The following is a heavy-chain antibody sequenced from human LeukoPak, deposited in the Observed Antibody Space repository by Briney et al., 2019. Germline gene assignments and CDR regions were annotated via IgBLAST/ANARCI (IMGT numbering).Heavy chain of an antibody. CDR1: GYTFTNYY. V-gene: IGHV1-2*02. Sequence: ASVKVSCKASGYTFTNYYMNWVRQAPGQGLEWMGWINPDSGGTNYAQKFQGRVTMTRDTSISTVYMELSRLTSDDTATYYCARTPPPRSGSSPSFYLDYWGQGTLVTVSS. CDR3: ARTPPPRSGSSPSFYLDY. CDR2: INPDSGGT. D-gene: IGHD6-6*01. J-gene: IGHJ4*02.